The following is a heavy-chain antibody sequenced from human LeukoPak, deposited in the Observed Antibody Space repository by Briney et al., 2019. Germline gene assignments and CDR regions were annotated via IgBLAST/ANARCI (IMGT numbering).Heavy chain of an antibody. J-gene: IGHJ4*02. CDR3: ARDGAAAGLDY. CDR1: GGSISSGGYS. D-gene: IGHD6-13*01. V-gene: IGHV4-30-4*07. CDR2: IYYSGST. Sequence: ASETLSLTCAVSGGSISSGGYSWSWIRQPPGKGLEWIGYIYYSGSTYYNPSLKSRVTISVDTPKNQFSLKLSSVTAADTAVYYCARDGAAAGLDYWGQGTLVTVSS.